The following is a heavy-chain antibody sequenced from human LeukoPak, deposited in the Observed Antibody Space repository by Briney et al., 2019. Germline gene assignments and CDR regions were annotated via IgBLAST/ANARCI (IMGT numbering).Heavy chain of an antibody. V-gene: IGHV4-39*07. CDR3: ARDGLRLGDNWFDP. CDR2: IYYSGST. Sequence: PSETLSLTCTVSGGSISSSSYYWGWIRQPPGKGLEWIGSIYYSGSTYYNPSLKSRVTISVDTSKNQFSLKLSSVTAADTAVYYCARDGLRLGDNWFDPWGQGTLVTVSS. D-gene: IGHD3-16*01. CDR1: GGSISSSSYY. J-gene: IGHJ5*02.